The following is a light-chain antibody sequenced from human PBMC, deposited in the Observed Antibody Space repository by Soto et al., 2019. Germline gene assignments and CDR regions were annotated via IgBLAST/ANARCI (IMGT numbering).Light chain of an antibody. CDR3: QQDKNWTPVRT. CDR2: VGS. CDR1: QSVSRN. J-gene: IGKJ1*01. V-gene: IGKV3-15*01. Sequence: EIVMTQSPDTLSVSPGEGGTLSCRASQSVSRNVAWYQQKPGQAPRLLIYVGSTRVTGIPSRFSGSGSGTEFTLTISSLPSEDFAVYYCQQDKNWTPVRTFGQGTKVEIK.